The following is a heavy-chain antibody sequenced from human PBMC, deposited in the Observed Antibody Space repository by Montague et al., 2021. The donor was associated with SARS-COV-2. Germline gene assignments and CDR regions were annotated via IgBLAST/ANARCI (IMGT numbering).Heavy chain of an antibody. CDR3: ARIPVGSKYYFDF. Sequence: CAISGDSVSSNIATWNWIGQSPSRGLEWLGRTYYRSKWYNDYAEPVKSRITIDPDTSKHQFSLHLNSVTPEDTAVYYCARIPVGSKYYFDFWGQGTLVTVSS. J-gene: IGHJ4*02. V-gene: IGHV6-1*01. CDR2: TYYRSKWYN. D-gene: IGHD2-2*01. CDR1: GDSVSSNIAT.